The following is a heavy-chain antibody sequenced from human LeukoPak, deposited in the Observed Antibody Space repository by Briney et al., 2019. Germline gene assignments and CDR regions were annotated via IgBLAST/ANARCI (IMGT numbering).Heavy chain of an antibody. V-gene: IGHV4-30-2*01. Sequence: SETLCLTCAVSGGSISSGGYSWSWIRQPPGKGLEWIGYIYHSGSTYYNPSLKSRVTISVDRSKNQFSLKLSSVTAADTAVYYCARHIDSSGYYYDYWGQGTLVTVSS. CDR1: GGSISSGGYS. CDR2: IYHSGST. J-gene: IGHJ4*02. D-gene: IGHD3-22*01. CDR3: ARHIDSSGYYYDY.